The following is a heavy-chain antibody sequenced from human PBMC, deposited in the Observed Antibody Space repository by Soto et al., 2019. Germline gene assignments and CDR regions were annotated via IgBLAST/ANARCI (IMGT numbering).Heavy chain of an antibody. CDR2: MNPNSGNT. Sequence: GXSVKVSCKASVYTFTSYDINWVRQATGQGLEWMGWMNPNSGNTGYAQKFQGRVTMTRNTSISTAYMELSSLRSEDTAVYYCESGRREGEFDPWGQGTLVTGSS. V-gene: IGHV1-8*01. J-gene: IGHJ5*02. CDR3: ESGRREGEFDP. CDR1: VYTFTSYD. D-gene: IGHD1-26*01.